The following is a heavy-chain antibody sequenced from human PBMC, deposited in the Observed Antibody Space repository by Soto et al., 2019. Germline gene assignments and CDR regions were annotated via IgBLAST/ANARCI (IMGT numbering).Heavy chain of an antibody. Sequence: QVQLVQSGAEVKKPGSSVKVSCKASGGIFRNYVINWVRQAPGQGLEWMGGIIPILGTTNYAQKFQGRVTITADESASTAYMELSSLRPEDTAVHYCAGEPRGDSCYPNICGMDVWGQGTTVTVSS. CDR2: IIPILGTT. V-gene: IGHV1-69*11. CDR1: GGIFRNYV. D-gene: IGHD2-15*01. J-gene: IGHJ6*02. CDR3: AGEPRGDSCYPNICGMDV.